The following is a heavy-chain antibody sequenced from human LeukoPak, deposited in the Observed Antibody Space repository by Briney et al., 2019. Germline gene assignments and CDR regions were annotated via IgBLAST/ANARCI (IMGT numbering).Heavy chain of an antibody. CDR1: GGSFSGYY. CDR3: ARVLIVVVPAAVGYGMDV. V-gene: IGHV4-34*01. CDR2: INHSGST. J-gene: IGHJ6*02. Sequence: SETLSLTCAVYGGSFSGYYWSWIRQPPGKGLEWIGEINHSGSTNYNPSLKSRVTISVDTSKNQFSLKLSSVTAADTAVYYCARVLIVVVPAAVGYGMDVWGQGTTVTVSS. D-gene: IGHD2-2*01.